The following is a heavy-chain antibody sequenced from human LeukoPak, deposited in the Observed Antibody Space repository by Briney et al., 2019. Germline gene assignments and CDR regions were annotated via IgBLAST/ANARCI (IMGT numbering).Heavy chain of an antibody. V-gene: IGHV3-48*04. D-gene: IGHD1-7*01. J-gene: IGHJ4*02. CDR2: ISSSSSTI. CDR1: GFTFNSFG. CDR3: ARAPTVYNWNYVLDY. Sequence: GGSLRLSCAASGFTFNSFGMSWVRQAPGKGLEWLSYISSSSSTIYYADSVRGRFTISRDNAKNSLYLQINSLRADDTAVYYCARAPTVYNWNYVLDYWGQGTLVTVSS.